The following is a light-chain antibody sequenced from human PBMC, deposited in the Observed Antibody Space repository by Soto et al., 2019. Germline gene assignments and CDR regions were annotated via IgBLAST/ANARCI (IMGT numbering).Light chain of an antibody. J-gene: IGLJ2*01. Sequence: QSALTQPPSASGSPGQSVTISCTGTSSDVGGYNYVSWYQQHPGKAPKLMIYAVSKRPSGVPDRFSGSKSGNTASLTVSGLHADDEADYYCISYAVTTHVAIGGGTKVTVL. CDR1: SSDVGGYNY. CDR2: AVS. V-gene: IGLV2-8*01. CDR3: ISYAVTTHVA.